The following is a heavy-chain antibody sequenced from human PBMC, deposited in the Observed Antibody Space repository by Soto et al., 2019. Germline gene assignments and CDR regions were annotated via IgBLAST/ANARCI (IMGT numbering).Heavy chain of an antibody. J-gene: IGHJ6*04. Sequence: ASVKVSCKASGYTFTSYDINWVRQATGQGLEWMGWMNPNSGNTGYAQKFQGRVTMTRNTSISTAYMELSSLRSEDTAVYYCAGRDAYNRSSYRSFYCMDVWGKGTTVTVSS. CDR2: MNPNSGNT. D-gene: IGHD3-22*01. V-gene: IGHV1-8*01. CDR3: AGRDAYNRSSYRSFYCMDV. CDR1: GYTFTSYD.